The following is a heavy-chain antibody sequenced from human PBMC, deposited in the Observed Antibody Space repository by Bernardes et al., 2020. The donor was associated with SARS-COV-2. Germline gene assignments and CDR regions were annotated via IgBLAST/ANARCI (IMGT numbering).Heavy chain of an antibody. CDR1: GASISTSAYY. Sequence: SEPLSLTCTVSGASISTSAYYWGWLRQPPGKGLEWIGTVYYSGTTYYKPSLKSRLTISLDTSKSQFSLKLNSVTAADTAVYFCARALTLTGHEFDSWGQGTLVTVSS. J-gene: IGHJ4*02. D-gene: IGHD3-9*01. CDR2: VYYSGTT. V-gene: IGHV4-39*01. CDR3: ARALTLTGHEFDS.